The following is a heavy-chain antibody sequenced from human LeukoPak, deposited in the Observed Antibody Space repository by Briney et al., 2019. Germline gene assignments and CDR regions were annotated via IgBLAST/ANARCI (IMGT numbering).Heavy chain of an antibody. CDR1: GVSFNCYY. CDR2: INHSGDT. Sequence: KSSETLSLTCAVYGVSFNCYYWTWIRQPPGKGLEWIGEINHSGDTKYNPSLKSLVTISVDPPENQFSLNLPSVTAADTAVYYCARDGYGSGWDYWGQGTMVTVCS. D-gene: IGHD3-10*01. J-gene: IGHJ4*02. V-gene: IGHV4-34*01. CDR3: ARDGYGSGWDY.